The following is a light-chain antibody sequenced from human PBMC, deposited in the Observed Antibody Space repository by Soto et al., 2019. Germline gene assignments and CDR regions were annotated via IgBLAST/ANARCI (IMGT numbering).Light chain of an antibody. CDR2: KIF. CDR3: MQDRHWPHT. CDR1: QSLVHRDGNTY. V-gene: IGKV2-30*02. Sequence: DVVLTQSPLSLPVSPGQTASISCRSSQSLVHRDGNTYFSWYHQRPSQSTRRLIEKIFDRDSGVPSRFSGRGSGTDFRMKISRVEAEDVGTYYCMQDRHWPHTFGQGTKVEIK. J-gene: IGKJ2*01.